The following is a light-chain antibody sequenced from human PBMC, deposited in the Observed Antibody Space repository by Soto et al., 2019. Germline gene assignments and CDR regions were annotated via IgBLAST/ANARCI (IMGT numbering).Light chain of an antibody. Sequence: DIQMTQSPFSLSASVGDRVTITCRASQSINSKLNWYQQKPGEVPKLLIYAASSLQSGVPSRFSGSGSGTEFTLTISSLQPDDFATYYCQQYNSYSRTFGQGTRWIS. J-gene: IGKJ1*01. V-gene: IGKV1-5*01. CDR1: QSINSK. CDR2: AAS. CDR3: QQYNSYSRT.